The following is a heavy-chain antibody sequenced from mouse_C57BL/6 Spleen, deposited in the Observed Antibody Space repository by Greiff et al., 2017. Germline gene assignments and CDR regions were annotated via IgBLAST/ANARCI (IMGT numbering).Heavy chain of an antibody. CDR3: AREGAYYFDY. V-gene: IGHV5-4*01. CDR1: GFTFSSYA. Sequence: VQLQQSGGGLVKPGGSLKLSCAASGFTFSSYAMSWVRQTPEKRLEWVATISDGGSYTYYPDNVKGRFTISRDNAKNNLYLQMSHLKSEDTAMYYCAREGAYYFDYWGQGTTLTVSS. J-gene: IGHJ2*01. CDR2: ISDGGSYT.